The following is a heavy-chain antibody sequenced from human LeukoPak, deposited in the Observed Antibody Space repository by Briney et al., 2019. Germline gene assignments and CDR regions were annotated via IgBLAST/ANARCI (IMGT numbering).Heavy chain of an antibody. CDR2: INPNSGGT. CDR3: ARDTVYGDPGGLYYYYYMDV. Sequence: ASVKVSCKASGYTFTGYYMHWVRQAPGQGLEWMGWINPNSGGTNYAQKFQGRVTMTRDTSISTAYMELSRLRSDDTAVYYCARDTVYGDPGGLYYYYYMDVWGKGTTVTVSS. V-gene: IGHV1-2*02. CDR1: GYTFTGYY. J-gene: IGHJ6*03. D-gene: IGHD5/OR15-5a*01.